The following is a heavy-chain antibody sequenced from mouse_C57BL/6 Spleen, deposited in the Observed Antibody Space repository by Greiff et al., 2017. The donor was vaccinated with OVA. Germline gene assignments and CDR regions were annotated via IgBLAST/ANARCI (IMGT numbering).Heavy chain of an antibody. CDR2: ISSGSSTI. CDR3: ARGGYYYGSSPYYYAMDY. CDR1: GFTFSDYG. Sequence: EVQVVESGGGLVKPGGSLKLSCAASGFTFSDYGMHWVRQAPEKGLEWVAYISSGSSTIYYADTVKGRFTISRDNAKNTLFLQMTSLRSDDTAMYYCARGGYYYGSSPYYYAMDYWGQGTSVTVSS. V-gene: IGHV5-17*01. D-gene: IGHD1-1*01. J-gene: IGHJ4*01.